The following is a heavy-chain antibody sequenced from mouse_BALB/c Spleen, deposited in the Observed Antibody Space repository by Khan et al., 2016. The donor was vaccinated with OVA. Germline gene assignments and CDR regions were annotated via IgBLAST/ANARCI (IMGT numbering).Heavy chain of an antibody. Sequence: VQLKESGGGLVQPGGSRKLSCAASGFTFSSFGMHWVRQAPKKGLEWVAYISGGSSTIYYVDTVKGRFTISRDNPKNTLFLQMTSLRSEDTAMYYCARSGGNFHWYFDVWGAGTSVTVSS. V-gene: IGHV5-17*02. J-gene: IGHJ1*01. CDR2: ISGGSSTI. CDR1: GFTFSSFG. CDR3: ARSGGNFHWYFDV. D-gene: IGHD2-1*01.